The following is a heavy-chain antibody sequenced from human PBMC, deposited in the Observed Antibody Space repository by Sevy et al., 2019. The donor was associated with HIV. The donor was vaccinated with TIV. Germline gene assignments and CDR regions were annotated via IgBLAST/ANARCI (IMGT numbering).Heavy chain of an antibody. J-gene: IGHJ4*02. Sequence: ASVKVSCKSSGGTFNMYAISWVRQAPGQGLEWMGGIIPLSGTPNYAQKFQDRVTMTADKSTKTAYMELRSLTSDDTAMYFCARDPREPHSFFDYLGQGTLVTVSS. D-gene: IGHD2-21*01. CDR2: IIPLSGTP. V-gene: IGHV1-69*06. CDR1: GGTFNMYA. CDR3: ARDPREPHSFFDY.